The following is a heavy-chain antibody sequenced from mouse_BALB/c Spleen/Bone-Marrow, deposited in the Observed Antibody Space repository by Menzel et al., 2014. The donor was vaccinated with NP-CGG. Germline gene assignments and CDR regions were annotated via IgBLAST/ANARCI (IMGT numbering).Heavy chain of an antibody. CDR3: ARNANWLFAY. Sequence: VKVVESGADMERPRSSVQVSCKASGYAFTNYLIEWVTNKPGHGLERIGLINPGSGGTNYNEKFKGKATLTADKSSSTAYMQLSSLTSDDSAVYFCARNANWLFAYWGQGTLVTVSA. V-gene: IGHV1-54*01. J-gene: IGHJ3*01. D-gene: IGHD4-1*01. CDR1: GYAFTNYL. CDR2: INPGSGGT.